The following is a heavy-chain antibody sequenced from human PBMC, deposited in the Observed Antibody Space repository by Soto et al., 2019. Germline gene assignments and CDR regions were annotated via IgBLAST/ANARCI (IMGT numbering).Heavy chain of an antibody. J-gene: IGHJ3*02. CDR2: INSDGGTT. V-gene: IGHV3-74*01. Sequence: GGSLRLSCAASRFMFSSYWMHWVRQAPGKGLVWVSRINSDGGTTTYADSVKGRFTISRDNSKNTLYLQMNSLRAEDTAVYYCASPQPIFGVVTPFDIWGQGTMVTVSS. CDR3: ASPQPIFGVVTPFDI. D-gene: IGHD3-3*01. CDR1: RFMFSSYW.